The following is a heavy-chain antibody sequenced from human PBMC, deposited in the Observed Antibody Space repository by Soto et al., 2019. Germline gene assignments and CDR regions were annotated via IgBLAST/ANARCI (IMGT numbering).Heavy chain of an antibody. CDR3: ARPGEDSSGPVDY. V-gene: IGHV3-7*03. D-gene: IGHD3-22*01. Sequence: GGFLRLSCAASGFTFSSYWMSWVRQAPGKGLEWVANIKQDGSEKYYVDSVKGRFTISRDNAKNSLYLQMNSLRAEDTAVYYCARPGEDSSGPVDYWGQGTLVTVSS. CDR1: GFTFSSYW. J-gene: IGHJ4*02. CDR2: IKQDGSEK.